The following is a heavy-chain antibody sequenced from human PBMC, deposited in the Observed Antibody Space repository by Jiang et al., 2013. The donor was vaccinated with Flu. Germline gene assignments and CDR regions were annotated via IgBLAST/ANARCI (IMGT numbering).Heavy chain of an antibody. CDR1: GGSISSGGYS. CDR2: IYHSGST. V-gene: IGHV4-30-2*01. CDR3: ARGIVVVPAAMATRWFDP. Sequence: GPGLVKPSQTLSLTCAVSGGSISSGGYSWSWIRQPPGKGLEWIGYIYHSGSTYYNPSLKSRVTISVDRSKNQFSLKLSSVTAADTAVYYCARGIVVVPAAMATRWFDPWGQGTLVTVSS. D-gene: IGHD2-2*01. J-gene: IGHJ5*02.